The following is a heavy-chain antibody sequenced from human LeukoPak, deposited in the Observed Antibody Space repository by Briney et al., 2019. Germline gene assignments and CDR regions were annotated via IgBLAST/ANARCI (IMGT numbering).Heavy chain of an antibody. D-gene: IGHD6-19*01. J-gene: IGHJ3*02. CDR2: IKQDGSER. V-gene: IGHV3-7*01. CDR3: ARDDGGGWTDVAFDI. CDR1: GFSFSRAW. Sequence: GGSLRLSCAASGFSFSRAWMSWVRQAPGKGLEWVANIKQDGSERYYVDSVKGRFTISRDNAKNSLYLQMNSLRAEDTAVYYCARDDGGGWTDVAFDIWGQGTMVTVSS.